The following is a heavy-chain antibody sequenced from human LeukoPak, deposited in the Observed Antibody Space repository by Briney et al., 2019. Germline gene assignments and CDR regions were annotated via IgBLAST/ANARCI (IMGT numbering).Heavy chain of an antibody. CDR3: ARNGYTSGYDY. CDR1: GFTFSSYA. V-gene: IGHV3-64*01. CDR2: ISSDGGST. J-gene: IGHJ4*02. D-gene: IGHD5-18*01. Sequence: PGGSLRLSCAASGFTFSSYAMHWVRQAPGKGLEYVSAISSDGGSTYYANSVKGRFTISRDNSKNTLYLQMGTLRAEDMAVYYCARNGYTSGYDYWGQGTLVTVSS.